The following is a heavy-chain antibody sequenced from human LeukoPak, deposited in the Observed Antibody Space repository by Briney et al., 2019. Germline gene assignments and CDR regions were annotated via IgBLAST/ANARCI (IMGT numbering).Heavy chain of an antibody. CDR3: ARDVDWNYDL. V-gene: IGHV3-7*01. Sequence: AGGSLRLSCVGSGFTFSNYWMNLVRQAPGKGLEWVANIKGSDKGHVDSVKGRFSVSRDDARNSLYLQMDSLRAEDTAVYYCARDVDWNYDLWGQGTVVRVSS. J-gene: IGHJ4*02. CDR2: IKGSDK. CDR1: GFTFSNYW. D-gene: IGHD1-7*01.